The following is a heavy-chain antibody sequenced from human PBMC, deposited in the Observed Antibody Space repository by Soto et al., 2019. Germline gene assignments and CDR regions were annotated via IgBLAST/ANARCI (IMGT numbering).Heavy chain of an antibody. V-gene: IGHV5-51*01. D-gene: IGHD2-8*01. J-gene: IGHJ4*02. Sequence: EXLKITCNASGYTFTSSWIGWVGHMPGEGLEWMGIIYPGDSDTRYSPSFRGQITISADRSITTAYLQWSGLKASDTGMYYCARLSSCSNGVCYKFDYWGPGTLVTVSS. CDR2: IYPGDSDT. CDR3: ARLSSCSNGVCYKFDY. CDR1: GYTFTSSW.